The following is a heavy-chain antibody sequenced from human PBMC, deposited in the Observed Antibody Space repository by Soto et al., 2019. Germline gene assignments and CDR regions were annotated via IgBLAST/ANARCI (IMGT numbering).Heavy chain of an antibody. D-gene: IGHD3-16*01. V-gene: IGHV4-59*01. Sequence: SETLSLTCTVSAASFSKYYLTWIRQSPGKGLEWIGYIYFNGNTNYNPSLKRRVTMSIDTSKKQFSLNLSSVTAADTAVYYCASVTFGGIVLAHWGQGALVTVS. J-gene: IGHJ4*02. CDR3: ASVTFGGIVLAH. CDR1: AASFSKYY. CDR2: IYFNGNT.